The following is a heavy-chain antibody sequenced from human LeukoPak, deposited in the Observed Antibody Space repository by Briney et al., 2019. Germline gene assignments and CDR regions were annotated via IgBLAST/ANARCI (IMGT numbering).Heavy chain of an antibody. J-gene: IGHJ4*02. CDR3: RVVVVAATSDKFDY. Sequence: ASVTVSCKASGYTFTSYDINWVRQATGQGLEWMGWMNPNSGNTGYAQKFQGRVTMTRNTSISTAYMELRSLRSDDTAVYYCRVVVVAATSDKFDYWGQGTLVTVSS. CDR2: MNPNSGNT. CDR1: GYTFTSYD. V-gene: IGHV1-8*01. D-gene: IGHD2-15*01.